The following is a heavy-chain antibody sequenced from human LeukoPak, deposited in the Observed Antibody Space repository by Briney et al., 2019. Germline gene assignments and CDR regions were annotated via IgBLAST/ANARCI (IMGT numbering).Heavy chain of an antibody. CDR2: IRVYNGNT. CDR3: AKDSPAFDY. Sequence: ASVKVSCKASGNTFTNYGISWVRQAPGQGLEWMGWIRVYNGNTNYAQKLQGRVIMTTDTSTSTAYMELSSLRSDATAVYYCAKDSPAFDYWGQGTLVTVSS. J-gene: IGHJ4*02. V-gene: IGHV1-18*01. CDR1: GNTFTNYG.